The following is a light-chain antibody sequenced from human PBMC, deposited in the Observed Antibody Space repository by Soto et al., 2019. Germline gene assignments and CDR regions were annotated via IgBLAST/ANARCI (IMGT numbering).Light chain of an antibody. Sequence: DIQMTQSPSTLSVSLGDRVTISWGASQSISRWLAWYRQKKGKPPNLLIYDASSLESGVPSRFSGSLYGTDFNLTISCLQSEDFATYYCQQYYSYPPTFGGGTKVDIK. CDR3: QQYYSYPPT. CDR2: DAS. CDR1: QSISRW. V-gene: IGKV1-5*01. J-gene: IGKJ4*01.